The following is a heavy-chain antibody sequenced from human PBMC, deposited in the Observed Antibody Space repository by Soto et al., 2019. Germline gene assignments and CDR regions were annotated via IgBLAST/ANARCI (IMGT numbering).Heavy chain of an antibody. CDR3: ARGRPGHYAVDV. Sequence: EVQLVESGGGLVQPGGSLRLSCAASGFTFNSYWMHWVRQAPGKGLVWVSRVNGDGTTTNYADSVKGRFAIYRDNAKNTLYLQVDSLRDDATAVYFCARGRPGHYAVDVWGKGTTVTVSS. CDR1: GFTFNSYW. J-gene: IGHJ6*04. V-gene: IGHV3-74*01. CDR2: VNGDGTTT.